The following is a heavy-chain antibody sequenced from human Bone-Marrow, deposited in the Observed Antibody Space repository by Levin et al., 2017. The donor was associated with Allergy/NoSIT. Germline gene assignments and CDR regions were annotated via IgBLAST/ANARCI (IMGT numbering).Heavy chain of an antibody. D-gene: IGHD2-15*01. Sequence: ASVKVSCKASGYTFTGYYMHWVRQAPGQGLEWMGRINPNSGGTNYAQKFQGRVTMTRDTSISTAYMELSRLRSDDTAVYYCARDSNIVVVVAATDAFDIWGQGTMVTVSS. V-gene: IGHV1-2*06. CDR3: ARDSNIVVVVAATDAFDI. CDR1: GYTFTGYY. J-gene: IGHJ3*02. CDR2: INPNSGGT.